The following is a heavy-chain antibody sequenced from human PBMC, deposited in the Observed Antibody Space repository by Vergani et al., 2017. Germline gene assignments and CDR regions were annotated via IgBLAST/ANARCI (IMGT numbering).Heavy chain of an antibody. D-gene: IGHD6-19*01. J-gene: IGHJ6*02. CDR2: INHSGST. CDR1: GGSFSGYY. V-gene: IGHV4-34*01. CDR3: ARGKAVGGGNRYYGMDV. Sequence: QVQLQQWGAGLLKPSETLSLTCAVYGGSFSGYYWSWIRQPPGKGLEWIGEINHSGSTNYNPSLKSRVTISVDTSKNQFSLKLNSVTAADTAVYYCARGKAVGGGNRYYGMDVWGQGTTVTVSS.